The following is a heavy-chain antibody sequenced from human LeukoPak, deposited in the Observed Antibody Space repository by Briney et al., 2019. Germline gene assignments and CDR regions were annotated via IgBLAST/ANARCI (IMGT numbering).Heavy chain of an antibody. CDR2: IYYSGST. V-gene: IGHV4-59*01. D-gene: IGHD6-13*01. CDR3: ARGSRAAAANFDY. J-gene: IGHJ4*02. CDR1: GGSISNYY. Sequence: SETLSLTCTVSGGSISNYYWSWIRQPPRKGLEWIGYIYYSGSTNYNPSLKSRVTISVDTSKNKFSLKLSSVTAADTALYYCARGSRAAAANFDYWGQGTLVTVSS.